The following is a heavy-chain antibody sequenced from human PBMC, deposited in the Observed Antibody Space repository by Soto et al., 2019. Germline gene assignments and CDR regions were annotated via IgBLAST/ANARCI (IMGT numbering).Heavy chain of an antibody. J-gene: IGHJ4*01. Sequence: SGTVSLTCTVSGGSISSSSYYWGWIRQPPGKGLEWIGSGYYRGNTYYNPSLKSRVTTSVDTSKNQFSLKLYSVTAADTALYYCARHKDTSSRYHLPDYWSQDPCSPSPQ. V-gene: IGHV4-39*01. CDR3: ARHKDTSSRYHLPDY. D-gene: IGHD6-13*01. CDR1: GGSISSSSYY. CDR2: GYYRGNT.